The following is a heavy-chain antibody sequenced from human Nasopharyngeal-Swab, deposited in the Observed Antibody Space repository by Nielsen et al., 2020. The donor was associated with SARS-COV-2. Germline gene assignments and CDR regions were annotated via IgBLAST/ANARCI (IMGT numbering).Heavy chain of an antibody. V-gene: IGHV3-48*04. D-gene: IGHD3-3*01. CDR1: GFTFSSYS. J-gene: IGHJ6*02. CDR2: ISSSSSTI. CDR3: ARWSGYYYYYGMDV. Sequence: GESLKISCAASGFTFSSYSMNWVRQAPGKGLEWVSYISSSSSTIYYADSVKGRFTISRDNAKNSLYLQMNSPRAEDTAVYYCARWSGYYYYYGMDVWGQGTTVTVSS.